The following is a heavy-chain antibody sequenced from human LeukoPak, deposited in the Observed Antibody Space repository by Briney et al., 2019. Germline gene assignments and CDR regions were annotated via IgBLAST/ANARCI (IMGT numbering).Heavy chain of an antibody. J-gene: IGHJ4*02. CDR3: ARDTGIRGYSGYDLGY. V-gene: IGHV4-4*07. Sequence: SETLSLTCAVSGGSLSSYYWSWIRQPAGQGLEWIGRIYTSGSTNYNTSLKSRVTMSVDTSKNQFSLMLSSVTAADTAVYYCARDTGIRGYSGYDLGYWGQGTLVTVSS. CDR2: IYTSGST. CDR1: GGSLSSYY. D-gene: IGHD5-12*01.